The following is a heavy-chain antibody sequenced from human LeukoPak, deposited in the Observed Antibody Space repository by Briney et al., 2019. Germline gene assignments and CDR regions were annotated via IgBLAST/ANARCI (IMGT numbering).Heavy chain of an antibody. CDR2: IYHSGTT. J-gene: IGHJ4*02. CDR1: GAFITNSHW. V-gene: IGHV4-4*02. Sequence: SGTLSLTCAVSGAFITNSHWWSWARQPPGKGLEWIGEIYHSGTTNYNPSLKSRVTMSVDKSKHQFSLKLSSVTAADTAVYYCATYFYGEYGSYYFDYWGQGTLVTVSS. CDR3: ATYFYGEYGSYYFDY. D-gene: IGHD4-17*01.